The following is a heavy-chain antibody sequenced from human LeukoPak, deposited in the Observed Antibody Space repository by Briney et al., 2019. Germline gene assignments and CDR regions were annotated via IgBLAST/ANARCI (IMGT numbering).Heavy chain of an antibody. V-gene: IGHV1-46*01. D-gene: IGHD6-13*01. Sequence: GASVKVSCKASGYTFTSYYMHWVRQAPGQGLEWMGIINPSGGSTSYAQKFQGRVTMTRDTSTSTVYMELSSLRSEDTAVYYCAREGAAAAGKNRGYYYYYGMDVWGQGTTVTVSS. CDR3: AREGAAAAGKNRGYYYYYGMDV. CDR1: GYTFTSYY. CDR2: INPSGGST. J-gene: IGHJ6*02.